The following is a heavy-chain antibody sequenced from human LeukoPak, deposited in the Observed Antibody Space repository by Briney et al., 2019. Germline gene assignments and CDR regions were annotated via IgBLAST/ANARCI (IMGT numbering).Heavy chain of an antibody. J-gene: IGHJ4*02. Sequence: GASVKVSCKASGGTFSSYAISWVRQAPGQGLEWMGRIIPILGIANYAQKFQGRVTIAADKSTSTAYMELSSLRSEDTAVYYCARARYSGSYYVFDYWGQGTLVTVSS. CDR2: IIPILGIA. D-gene: IGHD1-26*01. CDR3: ARARYSGSYYVFDY. V-gene: IGHV1-69*04. CDR1: GGTFSSYA.